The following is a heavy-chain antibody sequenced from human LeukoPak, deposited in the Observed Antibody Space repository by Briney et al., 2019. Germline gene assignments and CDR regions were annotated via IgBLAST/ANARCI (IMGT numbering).Heavy chain of an antibody. CDR3: ARVKQCQLLAFDP. J-gene: IGHJ5*02. Sequence: GASVKVSCKASGYTFTGYYMHWVRQAPGQGLEWMGWINPNSGGTNYAQKFQGRVTMTRDTSISTAYMELSRLRSDDTAVYYCARVKQCQLLAFDPWGQGTLVTVSS. D-gene: IGHD2-2*01. CDR1: GYTFTGYY. CDR2: INPNSGGT. V-gene: IGHV1-2*02.